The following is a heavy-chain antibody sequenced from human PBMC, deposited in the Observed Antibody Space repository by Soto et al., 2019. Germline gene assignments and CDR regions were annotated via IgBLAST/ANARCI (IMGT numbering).Heavy chain of an antibody. D-gene: IGHD2-8*01. J-gene: IGHJ3*02. Sequence: EVQLVESGGGLVQPGGSLRLSCAASGFTFSSYAMHWVRQAPGKGLEYVSAISSNGGSTYYANSVKGRFTISRDNSKNTLYLQMGSLRAEDMAVYYCARDRCTNGVCYRSTDAFDIWGQGTMVTVSS. V-gene: IGHV3-64*01. CDR1: GFTFSSYA. CDR3: ARDRCTNGVCYRSTDAFDI. CDR2: ISSNGGST.